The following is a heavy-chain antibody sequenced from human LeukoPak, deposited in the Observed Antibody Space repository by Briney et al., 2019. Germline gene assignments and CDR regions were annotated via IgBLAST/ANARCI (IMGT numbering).Heavy chain of an antibody. D-gene: IGHD5-12*01. J-gene: IGHJ3*02. CDR1: GFTFSSYS. CDR2: ISSSSSYI. Sequence: GGSLRLSCAASGFTFSSYSMNWVRQAPGKGLEWVSSISSSSSYIYYADSVKGRFTISRDNAENSLYLQMNSLRAEDTAVYYCARDTRGYSGFDGGARDAFDIWGQGTMVTVSS. V-gene: IGHV3-21*01. CDR3: ARDTRGYSGFDGGARDAFDI.